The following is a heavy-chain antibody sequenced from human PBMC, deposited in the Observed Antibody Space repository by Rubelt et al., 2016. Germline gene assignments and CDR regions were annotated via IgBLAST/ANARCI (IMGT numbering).Heavy chain of an antibody. CDR1: GLTFGDFG. J-gene: IGHJ5*02. D-gene: IGHD3-10*01. Sequence: EVQVVESGGGLVQPGRSLRLSCKVSGLTFGDFGMSWFRQAPGRGLEWLSFIRSKALGGTTEYAASVKGRCTISRDDSRSIAYLQMNSLKTEDTAVYYCSRDVGFGDFSWFDPWSQGTLVTVSS. CDR2: IRSKALGGTT. V-gene: IGHV3-49*03. CDR3: SRDVGFGDFSWFDP.